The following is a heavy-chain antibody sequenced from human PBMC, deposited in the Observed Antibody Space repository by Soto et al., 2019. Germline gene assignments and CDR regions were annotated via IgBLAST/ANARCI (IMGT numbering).Heavy chain of an antibody. CDR3: ARADCTGAYCYSWPFNYGVDV. J-gene: IGHJ6*02. Sequence: QVQPVESGGGVVQPGGSLRLSCTTSGFTFNTYGMHWVRQAPGKGLEWVAIIGYDGSNKYYADSVKGRFTISRDNSRNTLYLQMNSLRAEDTALYYCARADCTGAYCYSWPFNYGVDVWGQGTTVTVSS. CDR1: GFTFNTYG. CDR2: IGYDGSNK. V-gene: IGHV3-33*08. D-gene: IGHD2-15*01.